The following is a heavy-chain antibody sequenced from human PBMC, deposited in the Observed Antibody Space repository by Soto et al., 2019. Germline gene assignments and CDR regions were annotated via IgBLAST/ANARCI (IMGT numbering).Heavy chain of an antibody. J-gene: IGHJ5*02. V-gene: IGHV4-31*11. CDR2: IAYSGAT. Sequence: QVHLQQSGPGLVKASENLSLTCAVSGGSIISADSYWFWIRKHPGKGLEWIGYIAYSGATYYNPSLRSRVTISAYTSENNSSLTLKSVTAADTAVYFCARDFERSAFAPWGQGTSVTVSS. CDR3: ARDFERSAFAP. D-gene: IGHD3-9*01. CDR1: GGSIISADSY.